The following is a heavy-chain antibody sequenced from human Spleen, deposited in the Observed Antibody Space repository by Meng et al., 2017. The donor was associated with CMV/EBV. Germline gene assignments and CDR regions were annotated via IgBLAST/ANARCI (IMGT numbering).Heavy chain of an antibody. CDR2: ISGSGSTI. V-gene: IGHV3-11*04. CDR3: AREAFLRNYFDY. CDR1: GFMFSDYY. J-gene: IGHJ4*02. Sequence: GESLKISCAASGFMFSDYYMSWIRQAPGKGLEWVSYISGSGSTIYYADSVKGRFIISRDNARNSLYLQMNSLRAEDTAVYYCAREAFLRNYFDYWGQGTLVTVSS.